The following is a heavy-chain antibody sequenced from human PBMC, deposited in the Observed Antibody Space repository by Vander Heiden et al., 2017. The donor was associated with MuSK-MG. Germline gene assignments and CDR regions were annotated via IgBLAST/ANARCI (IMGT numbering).Heavy chain of an antibody. CDR3: ARGVGETAIGSFDY. D-gene: IGHD2-21*02. CDR1: GFTVSNNY. V-gene: IGHV3-66*01. J-gene: IGHJ4*02. Sequence: EVQLVESGGGLVQPGGSLRLSCAASGFTVSNNYLSWVRQAPGKGLEWVSVIYSGGSTYYADSVKGRFTISRDNSKNMLYFQMNSLRAEDTAVYYCARGVGETAIGSFDYWGQGTLVTVSS. CDR2: IYSGGST.